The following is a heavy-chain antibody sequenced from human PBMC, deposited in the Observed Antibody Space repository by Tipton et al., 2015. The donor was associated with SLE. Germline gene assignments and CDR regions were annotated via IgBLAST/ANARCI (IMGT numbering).Heavy chain of an antibody. CDR3: ARHDTNYGRNWFDP. CDR2: INHSGST. CDR1: GGAFRSYK. D-gene: IGHD2-8*01. Sequence: TLSLTCDVYGGAFRSYKWNWIRQPPGKGLEWIGEINHSGSTDDNPSLKSRVTISVDTSKNQFSLKLSSVTAADTGVYYCARHDTNYGRNWFDPWGQGTLVTVSS. V-gene: IGHV4-34*01. J-gene: IGHJ5*02.